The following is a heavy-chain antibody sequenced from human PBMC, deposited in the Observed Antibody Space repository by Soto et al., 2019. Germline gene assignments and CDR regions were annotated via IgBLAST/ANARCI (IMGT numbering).Heavy chain of an antibody. CDR3: AKPVAFLEGPEYYCDY. CDR2: ISYDGNTE. Sequence: QVQLAESGGGVVQPGKSLRLSCTASGFNFSSFGMHWVRQAPGKGLEWLTIISYDGNTEYYADSVNGRFTVSRDNSKNTLYLQMNSLRSDDTAVYYCAKPVAFLEGPEYYCDYWGQGALVTVSS. J-gene: IGHJ4*02. V-gene: IGHV3-30*18. CDR1: GFNFSSFG.